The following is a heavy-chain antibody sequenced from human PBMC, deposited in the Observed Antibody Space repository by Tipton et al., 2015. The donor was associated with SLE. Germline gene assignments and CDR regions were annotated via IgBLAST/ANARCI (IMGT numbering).Heavy chain of an antibody. CDR2: IYPGDSDT. CDR1: GYSFTSYW. V-gene: IGHV5-51*01. J-gene: IGHJ5*02. D-gene: IGHD2-15*01. Sequence: VQLVQSGAEGKKPGESLKISCKGSGYSFTSYWIGWVRQMPGKGLEWMGIIYPGDSDTRYIPSFQGQSTLSDDTSITTACLLWSSLKASATAMHYCARLSVVVGVIVPWCQGTLVTVSS. CDR3: ARLSVVVGVIVP.